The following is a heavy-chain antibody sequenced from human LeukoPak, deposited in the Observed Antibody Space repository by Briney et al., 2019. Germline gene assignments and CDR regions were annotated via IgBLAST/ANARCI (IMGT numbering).Heavy chain of an antibody. CDR2: INGFNGNT. J-gene: IGHJ4*02. D-gene: IGHD5-18*01. CDR3: AREKFPSGTQLWLVPDY. Sequence: ASVKVSCKASGYTFSSYDINWVRQAPGQGLEWMGWINGFNGNTTYAQKYQGRLTMTTGTSTSTAYMELRSLRSDDTAVYYCAREKFPSGTQLWLVPDYWGQGTLVTVSS. CDR1: GYTFSSYD. V-gene: IGHV1-18*01.